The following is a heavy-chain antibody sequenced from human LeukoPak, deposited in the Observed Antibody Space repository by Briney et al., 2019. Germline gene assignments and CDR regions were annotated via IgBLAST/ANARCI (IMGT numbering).Heavy chain of an antibody. CDR2: IYYSGST. V-gene: IGHV4-31*03. Sequence: SETLSLTCTVSGGSISSGGYYWSWIRQHPGKGLEWIGYIYYSGSTYYNPSLKSRVTISVDTSKNQFSLKLSSVTAADTAVYYCAGRAAAGTGCDYWGQGTLVALSS. D-gene: IGHD6-13*01. CDR1: GGSISSGGYY. J-gene: IGHJ4*02. CDR3: AGRAAAGTGCDY.